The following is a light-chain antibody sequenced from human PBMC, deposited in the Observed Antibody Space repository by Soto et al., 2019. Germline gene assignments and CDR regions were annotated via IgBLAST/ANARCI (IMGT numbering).Light chain of an antibody. J-gene: IGLJ1*01. CDR3: SSHGGSNNPYV. V-gene: IGLV2-8*01. CDR1: GSDIGGYNF. Sequence: QSVLTQPPSASGSPGQSVAISCTGTGSDIGGYNFVSWCQQHPGKAPKLMIYDVTKRPSGVPDRFSGSKSGNTATLIVSGLQAEDEADYYCSSHGGSNNPYVFGPGTKVTV. CDR2: DVT.